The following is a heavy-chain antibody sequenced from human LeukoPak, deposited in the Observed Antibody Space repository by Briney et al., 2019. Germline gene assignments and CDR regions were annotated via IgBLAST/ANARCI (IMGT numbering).Heavy chain of an antibody. CDR3: ARPGMGTVTTSWFDP. D-gene: IGHD4-17*01. J-gene: IGHJ5*02. CDR2: IKQDGGEK. CDR1: GFTFSNFW. Sequence: PGGSLRLSCAASGFTFSNFWMSWVRQAPGKGLEWVANIKQDGGEKYYVDSVKGRFTISRDNAKNSLYLQMNSLRAEDTAVYYCARPGMGTVTTSWFDPWGQGTLVTVSS. V-gene: IGHV3-7*01.